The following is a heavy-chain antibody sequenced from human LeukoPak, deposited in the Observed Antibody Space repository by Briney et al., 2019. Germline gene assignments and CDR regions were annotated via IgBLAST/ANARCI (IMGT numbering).Heavy chain of an antibody. V-gene: IGHV3-23*01. CDR2: ISGSGGGT. CDR1: GFTFSGYG. D-gene: IGHD6-13*01. CDR3: ARDRTQWLSSNWYGPFDP. Sequence: GGSLRLSCAASGFTFSGYGMSWVRQAPGKGLEWVSAISGSGGGTYYADSVKGRFTISRDNSKNTLYLQLNSLRAEDTAVCYCARDRTQWLSSNWYGPFDPWGQGTLVTVSS. J-gene: IGHJ5*02.